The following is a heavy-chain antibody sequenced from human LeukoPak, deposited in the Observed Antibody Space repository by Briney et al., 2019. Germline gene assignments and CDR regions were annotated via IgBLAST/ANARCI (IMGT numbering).Heavy chain of an antibody. CDR2: ISWNSGSI. Sequence: GRSLRLSCAASGFAFDDYAMHWVRQAPGKGLEWVSGISWNSGSIGYADSVKGRFTISRDNAKNTLFLQMNSLRTEDTAVYYCAKPQRSGSSWSRGFDYWGQGTLVTVSS. V-gene: IGHV3-9*01. D-gene: IGHD6-13*01. CDR1: GFAFDDYA. J-gene: IGHJ4*02. CDR3: AKPQRSGSSWSRGFDY.